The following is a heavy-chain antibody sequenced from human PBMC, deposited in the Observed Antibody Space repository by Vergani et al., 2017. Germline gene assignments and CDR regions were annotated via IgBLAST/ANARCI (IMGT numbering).Heavy chain of an antibody. CDR2: IWYDGSNK. CDR3: ARADHMLTQNLLFDY. V-gene: IGHV3-33*01. Sequence: QVQLVESGGGVVQPGRSLRLSCAASGFTFSSYGMHWVRQAPGKGLEWVAVIWYDGSNKYYADSVKGRFTISRDNSKNTLYLQMNSLRAEDTAVYYCARADHMLTQNLLFDYWGQGTLVTVSS. D-gene: IGHD3-10*01. J-gene: IGHJ4*02. CDR1: GFTFSSYG.